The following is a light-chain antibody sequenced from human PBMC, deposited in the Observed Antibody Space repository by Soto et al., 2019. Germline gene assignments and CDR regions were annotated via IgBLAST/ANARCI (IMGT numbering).Light chain of an antibody. CDR1: QSIGSW. CDR3: QQSYRKT. V-gene: IGKV1-5*01. CDR2: EAS. J-gene: IGKJ1*01. Sequence: DIQMTQSPSTLAASVGDRITITCRASQSIGSWLAWYQQKPGKAPKLLIYEASTLQSGVPSRFSGSGSGTDFTLTISSLQPEDSATYYCQQSYRKTFSQGTKVDIK.